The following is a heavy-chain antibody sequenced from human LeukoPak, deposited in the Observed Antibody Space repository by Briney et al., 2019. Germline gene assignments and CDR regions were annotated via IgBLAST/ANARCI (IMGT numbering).Heavy chain of an antibody. CDR3: ASGGVAVVVFDY. D-gene: IGHD6-19*01. J-gene: IGHJ4*02. V-gene: IGHV1-69*13. Sequence: SVKVSCKASGGTFSSYAISWVRQAPGQGLEWMGGIIPIFGTANYAQKFQGRVTITADESTSTAYMELSSLRSEDTAVYYCASGGVAVVVFDYWGQGTLVTVSS. CDR1: GGTFSSYA. CDR2: IIPIFGTA.